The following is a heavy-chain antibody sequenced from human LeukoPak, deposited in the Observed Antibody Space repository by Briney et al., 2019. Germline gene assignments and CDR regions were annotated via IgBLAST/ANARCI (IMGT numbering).Heavy chain of an antibody. CDR2: VYGGGNT. Sequence: SGGSLRLSCAASGFTFSSYAMSWVRQAPGKGLECVSTVYGGGNTAYADSVKGRFTISRDNSKNTLYLQMNSLRAEDTAVYYCAKDRPPGWSGHLYYFDYWGQGTLVTVSS. V-gene: IGHV3-23*01. J-gene: IGHJ4*02. CDR3: AKDRPPGWSGHLYYFDY. D-gene: IGHD3-3*01. CDR1: GFTFSSYA.